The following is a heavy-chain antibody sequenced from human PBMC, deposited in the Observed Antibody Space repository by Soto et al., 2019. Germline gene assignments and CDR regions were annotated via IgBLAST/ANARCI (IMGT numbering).Heavy chain of an antibody. J-gene: IGHJ6*02. D-gene: IGHD2-8*01. CDR1: GGTFRSYA. Sequence: GGPVKVSCKASGGTFRSYAINWVRQAPGQGLEWMGGIIPMFGKPNYAEKFLGRVTITADEATRTAYMEVSSLKSEDTAVYYCARSMETNYFYCMDVWGLGTTVTVSS. V-gene: IGHV1-69*13. CDR3: ARSMETNYFYCMDV. CDR2: IIPMFGKP.